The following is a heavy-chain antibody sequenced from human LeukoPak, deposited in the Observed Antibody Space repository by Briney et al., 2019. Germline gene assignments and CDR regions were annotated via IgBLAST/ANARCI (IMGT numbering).Heavy chain of an antibody. J-gene: IGHJ4*02. D-gene: IGHD2-15*01. CDR3: ARGRDIVVVVAATRRGGGVDY. CDR1: GYTLTSYD. V-gene: IGHV1-8*01. Sequence: GASVKVSCKASGYTLTSYDINWVRQATGQGLEWMGWMNPNSGNTGYAQKFQGRVTMTGNTSISTAYMELSSLRSEDTAVYYCARGRDIVVVVAATRRGGGVDYWGQGTLVTVSS. CDR2: MNPNSGNT.